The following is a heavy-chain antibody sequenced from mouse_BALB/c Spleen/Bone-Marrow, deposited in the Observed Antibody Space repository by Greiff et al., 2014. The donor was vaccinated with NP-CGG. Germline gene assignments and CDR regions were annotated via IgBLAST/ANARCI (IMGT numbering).Heavy chain of an antibody. Sequence: EVKLMESGGGLVKPGGSLKLSCAASGFTFSSYAMSWVRQTPEKRLVWVASISSGGRTYYPDSVKGRFTISRDNARNILYLQMSSLRSEDTAMYYCAREGYDYEGTYYFDYWGQGTTLTVSS. CDR2: ISSGGRT. CDR3: AREGYDYEGTYYFDY. J-gene: IGHJ2*01. CDR1: GFTFSSYA. V-gene: IGHV5-6-5*01. D-gene: IGHD2-4*01.